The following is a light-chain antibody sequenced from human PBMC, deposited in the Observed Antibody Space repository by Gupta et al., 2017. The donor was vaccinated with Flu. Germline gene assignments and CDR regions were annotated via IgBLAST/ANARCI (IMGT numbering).Light chain of an antibody. CDR1: SGHSSYA. V-gene: IGLV4-69*01. J-gene: IGLJ3*02. Sequence: QVVLPQSPSASASLGASVKLTCTLSSGHSSYAIDWHQQQPKKGTRYLMKLNSDGSHAKGDGIPNRFSGSSSGTERHLTISNRQAEDEADYCCQTWGTGSQVFGGGTKLTVL. CDR3: QTWGTGSQV. CDR2: LNSDGSH.